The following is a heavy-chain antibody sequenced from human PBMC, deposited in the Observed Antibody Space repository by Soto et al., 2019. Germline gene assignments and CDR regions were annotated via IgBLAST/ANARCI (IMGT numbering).Heavy chain of an antibody. J-gene: IGHJ4*02. Sequence: QVQLLQSGAEVKKPGASVKVSCKASGYTFTSYHITLVRQAPGQGLEWMGWISAYNGNTNYAQNLQGSVTMTTDTSTSTAYTELSSLRSDDTAVYYCARHSPPPREGGQGTLVTVSS. CDR1: GYTFTSYH. D-gene: IGHD2-21*01. V-gene: IGHV1-18*01. CDR2: ISAYNGNT. CDR3: ARHSPPPRE.